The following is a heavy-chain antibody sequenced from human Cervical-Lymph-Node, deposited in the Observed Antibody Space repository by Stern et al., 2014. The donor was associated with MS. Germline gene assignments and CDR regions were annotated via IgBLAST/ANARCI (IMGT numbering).Heavy chain of an antibody. CDR3: AILMAYSSTSSDY. D-gene: IGHD6-13*01. V-gene: IGHV3-30*03. CDR1: GFTFSSYG. J-gene: IGHJ4*02. Sequence: MQLVESGGGVVQPGKSLTLSCAASGFTFSSYGMHWVRQAPGKGLEWVAVISYDGNKKYYADSLKGRFNISRDNSKNTVYLQMNSLRTADTAVYYCAILMAYSSTSSDYWGQGTLVIVSS. CDR2: ISYDGNKK.